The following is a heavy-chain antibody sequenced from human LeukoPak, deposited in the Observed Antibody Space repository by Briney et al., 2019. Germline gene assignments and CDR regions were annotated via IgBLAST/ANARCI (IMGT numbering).Heavy chain of an antibody. Sequence: GGSLRLSCATSGFTFSTYWMSWVRQTPGKGLEWVANIKQDGSETYYMDSVKGRFTISRDNAKNSLYLQMNSLRDEDTAVYYCATSRGLGCSGGSCYSHWGQGTLVTVSS. V-gene: IGHV3-7*01. CDR3: ATSRGLGCSGGSCYSH. D-gene: IGHD2-15*01. J-gene: IGHJ4*02. CDR2: IKQDGSET. CDR1: GFTFSTYW.